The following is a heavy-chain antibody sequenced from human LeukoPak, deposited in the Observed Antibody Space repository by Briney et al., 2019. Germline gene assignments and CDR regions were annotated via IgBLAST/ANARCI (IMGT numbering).Heavy chain of an antibody. D-gene: IGHD4-17*01. V-gene: IGHV1-2*02. CDR2: INPKGGGT. CDR3: ARGGYGDYDRFDY. CDR1: GYTFTGYY. Sequence: ASVKVSCKASGYTFTGYYMDWVRPAPGPGLEWMSWINPKGGGTNYAQKIQGRVTMTRDTSISAAYMELSRLRSDDTAVYYCARGGYGDYDRFDYWGQGTLVTVSS. J-gene: IGHJ4*02.